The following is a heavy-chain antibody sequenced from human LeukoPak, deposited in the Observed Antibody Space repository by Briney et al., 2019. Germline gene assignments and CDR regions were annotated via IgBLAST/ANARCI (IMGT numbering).Heavy chain of an antibody. CDR3: ATYYYDSSGYYEAFDI. CDR1: GGTFSSYA. V-gene: IGHV1-69*04. Sequence: ASVKVSCKASGGTFSSYAISWVRQTPGQGLEWMGRIIPILGIANYAQKFQGRVTITADKSTSTAYMELSSLRSEDTAVYYCATYYYDSSGYYEAFDIWGQGIMVTVSS. J-gene: IGHJ3*02. CDR2: IIPILGIA. D-gene: IGHD3-22*01.